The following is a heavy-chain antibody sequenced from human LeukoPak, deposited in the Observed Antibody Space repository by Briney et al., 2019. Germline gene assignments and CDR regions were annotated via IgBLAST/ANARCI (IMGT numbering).Heavy chain of an antibody. D-gene: IGHD7-27*01. J-gene: IGHJ4*02. CDR1: GGSFSGYY. CDR2: IHHSGST. V-gene: IGHV4-34*01. Sequence: SETLSLTCTVYGGSFSGYYWSWIRQPPGKGLEWIGEIHHSGSTNYNPSLKSRVIMSLDTSKNQFSLKLSSVTAADTAVYFCARGFRGDNFDYWGQGTLVTVSS. CDR3: ARGFRGDNFDY.